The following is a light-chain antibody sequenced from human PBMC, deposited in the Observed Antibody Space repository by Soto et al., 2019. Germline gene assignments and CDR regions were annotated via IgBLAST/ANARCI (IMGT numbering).Light chain of an antibody. J-gene: IGLJ1*01. CDR1: SSDVGGYNF. Sequence: QSALTQPASVSGSPGQSITISCTGSSSDVGGYNFVSWYQQHPGKVPQLMIYDVSSRPSGVSDRFSGSKSGNTASLTISGLQGEDEGDYYCSSDTSSSTHVFGSGTKFTVL. CDR2: DVS. CDR3: SSDTSSSTHV. V-gene: IGLV2-14*03.